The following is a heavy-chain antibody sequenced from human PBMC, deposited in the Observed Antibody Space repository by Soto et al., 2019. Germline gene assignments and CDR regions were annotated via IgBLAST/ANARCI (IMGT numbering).Heavy chain of an antibody. D-gene: IGHD6-13*01. V-gene: IGHV5-10-1*01. CDR2: IDPSDSYT. CDR3: ARHRSAAAGTAGWFDP. Sequence: EVQLVQSGAEVKKPGESLRISCKGSGYSFTSYWISWVRQMPGKGLEWMGRIDPSDSYTNYSPSFQGHVTISADKSISTAYLQWGSLKASDTAMYYCARHRSAAAGTAGWFDPWGQGTLVTVSS. CDR1: GYSFTSYW. J-gene: IGHJ5*02.